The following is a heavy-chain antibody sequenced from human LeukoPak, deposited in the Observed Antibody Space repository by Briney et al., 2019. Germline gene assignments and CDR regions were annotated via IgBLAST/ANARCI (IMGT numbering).Heavy chain of an antibody. CDR1: GGTFSSYA. D-gene: IGHD6-13*01. CDR2: IIPIFGTA. J-gene: IGHJ4*02. CDR3: ARVAAAGSFDY. Sequence: SVKVSCKASGGTFSSYAISWVRQAPGQGLEWMGGIIPIFGTANYAQKFQGRVTITRDTSASTAYMELSSLRSEDTAVYYCARVAAAGSFDYWGQGTLVTVSS. V-gene: IGHV1-69*05.